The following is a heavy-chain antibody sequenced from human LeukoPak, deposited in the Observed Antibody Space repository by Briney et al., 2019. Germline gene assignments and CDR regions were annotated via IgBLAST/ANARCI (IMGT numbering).Heavy chain of an antibody. CDR3: ARASDSIVVVPAATLDY. CDR1: GYTFNNYD. J-gene: IGHJ4*02. CDR2: MNPNSGNT. D-gene: IGHD2-2*01. Sequence: ASVKVSCKASGYTFNNYDINWVRQAPGQGLEWMGWMNPNSGNTGYAQKFQGRVTLTRETFISTAYMELSSLRSEDTAVYYCARASDSIVVVPAATLDYWGQGTLVTVSS. V-gene: IGHV1-8*01.